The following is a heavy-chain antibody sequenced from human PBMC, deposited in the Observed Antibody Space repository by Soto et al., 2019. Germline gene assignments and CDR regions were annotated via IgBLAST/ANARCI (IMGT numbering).Heavy chain of an antibody. J-gene: IGHJ6*02. CDR3: ERGDGRGSTGFYYYYGMDV. CDR1: GFAFTNYF. CDR2: ISPYDGST. D-gene: IGHD1-26*01. V-gene: IGHV1-46*01. Sequence: QVQLVQSGAEAKKPGASVKVSCKASGFAFTNYFFHWVRQAPRQGLEWMGIISPYDGSTNYVQSLQGRIAMTSDTSTRTVYMGLSSLRSEDTAVYYCERGDGRGSTGFYYYYGMDVRGQGTTVSVSS.